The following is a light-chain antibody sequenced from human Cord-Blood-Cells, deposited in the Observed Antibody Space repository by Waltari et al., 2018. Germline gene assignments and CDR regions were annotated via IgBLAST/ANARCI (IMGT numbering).Light chain of an antibody. Sequence: QAVLTQPASLSASPGASASLTCTLRSGINVGTYRIYWYQQKPGSPPQYLLRYKSDSDKQQGSGVPSRFPGSKDASANAGIFLISGPQSEDEADYYCMIWHSSDVVFGGGTKLTVL. CDR2: YKSDSDK. CDR1: SGINVGTYR. J-gene: IGLJ2*01. V-gene: IGLV5-45*01. CDR3: MIWHSSDVV.